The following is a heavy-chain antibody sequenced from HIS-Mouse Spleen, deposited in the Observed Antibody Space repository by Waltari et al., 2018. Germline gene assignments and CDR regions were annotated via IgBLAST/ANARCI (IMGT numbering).Heavy chain of an antibody. J-gene: IGHJ3*02. D-gene: IGHD6-6*01. CDR3: ARLVLSLSSSYNAFDI. V-gene: IGHV4-39*07. CDR1: GGSISSSSYY. CDR2: IYYSGST. Sequence: QLQLQESGPGLVKPSETLSLTCTVSGGSISSSSYYLGWIRQPTGKGPEWLGSIYYSGSTYYNPSLKSRVTISVDTSKNQFSLKLSSVTAADTAVYYCARLVLSLSSSYNAFDIWGQGTMVTVSS.